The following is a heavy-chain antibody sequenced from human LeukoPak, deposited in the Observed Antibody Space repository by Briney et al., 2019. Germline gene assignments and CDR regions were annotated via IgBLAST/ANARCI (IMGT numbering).Heavy chain of an antibody. Sequence: GGSLRLSCAVSGFSVGSFAMSWVRQAPGKGLEWISAISLNGETTCYADSVKGRFTMSRHNSKNSPYPQLTSLRAEDTAVYYCAQGFSSGWYPYWGQGSLVSVSS. CDR1: GFSVGSFA. CDR2: ISLNGETT. V-gene: IGHV3-23*01. D-gene: IGHD6-19*01. CDR3: AQGFSSGWYPY. J-gene: IGHJ4*02.